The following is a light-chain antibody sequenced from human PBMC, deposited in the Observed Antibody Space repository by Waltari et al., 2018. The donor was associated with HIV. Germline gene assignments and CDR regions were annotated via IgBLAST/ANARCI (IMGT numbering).Light chain of an antibody. CDR1: SSNIGSNT. J-gene: IGLJ2*01. V-gene: IGLV1-44*01. Sequence: QSVLTQPPSASGTPGQRVTISCSGSSSNIGSNTVNWYQQLPGTAPQLLIYSKNQRPSGVPDRFSGSKSGTSASLAISGLQSEDEADYYCASWDDNVGHWIFGGGTRLTVL. CDR3: ASWDDNVGHWI. CDR2: SKN.